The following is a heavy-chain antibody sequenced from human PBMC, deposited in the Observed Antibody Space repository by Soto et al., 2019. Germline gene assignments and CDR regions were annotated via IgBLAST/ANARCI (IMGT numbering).Heavy chain of an antibody. CDR3: ARDVSPGSSGLYFDGFDM. D-gene: IGHD6-25*01. J-gene: IGHJ3*02. V-gene: IGHV3-7*05. Sequence: EVHLVESGGGLVQPGGSLTLSCAASEFAFSSYWMTWVRQAPGKGLEWVANIRKDGSQRYYLDSVRGRFTISRDNSMNSLCLQMSSLRAEDTALYFCARDVSPGSSGLYFDGFDMWGQGTMVTVSS. CDR2: IRKDGSQR. CDR1: EFAFSSYW.